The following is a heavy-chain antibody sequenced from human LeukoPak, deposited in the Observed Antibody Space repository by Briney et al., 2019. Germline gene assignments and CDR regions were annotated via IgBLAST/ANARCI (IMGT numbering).Heavy chain of an antibody. J-gene: IGHJ5*02. CDR2: IYHSGST. V-gene: IGHV4-38-2*02. CDR3: AREPRPDYYSSSSWFDP. CDR1: GYSISSGYY. D-gene: IGHD6-6*01. Sequence: SETLSLTCTVSGYSISSGYYWGWIRQPPGKGLEWIGGIYHSGSTYYNPSLKSRVTISVDTSKNQYSLKLSSVTAADTAVYYCAREPRPDYYSSSSWFDPWGQGTLVTVSS.